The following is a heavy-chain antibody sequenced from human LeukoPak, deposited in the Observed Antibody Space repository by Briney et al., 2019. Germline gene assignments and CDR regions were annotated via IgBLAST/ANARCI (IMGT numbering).Heavy chain of an antibody. CDR3: ARDRNTDFWSGYYTNYFDY. CDR1: GFSFSSFW. J-gene: IGHJ4*02. CDR2: IKGDGSEK. Sequence: GGSLRLSCAASGFSFSSFWMNWVRQAPGKGLEWVANIKGDGSEKYYVDSVKGRFTISRDNAKNSLYLQMNSLRAEDTAVYYCARDRNTDFWSGYYTNYFDYWGQGTLVTVSS. D-gene: IGHD3-3*01. V-gene: IGHV3-7*01.